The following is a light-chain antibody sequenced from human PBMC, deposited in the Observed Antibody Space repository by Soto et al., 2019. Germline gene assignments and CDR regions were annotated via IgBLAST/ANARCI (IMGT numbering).Light chain of an antibody. V-gene: IGLV1-51*01. CDR2: DNN. CDR1: FSNIGNNP. J-gene: IGLJ3*02. CDR3: GAWDSSLSAGV. Sequence: QSVLTQPPSVSAAPGQKVTISCSGRFSNIGNNPVSWYQHLPGTAPKLLIYDNNKRPSGIPDRFSASKSGTSATLGITGLQTGDEADYYCGAWDSSLSAGVFGGGTKVTVL.